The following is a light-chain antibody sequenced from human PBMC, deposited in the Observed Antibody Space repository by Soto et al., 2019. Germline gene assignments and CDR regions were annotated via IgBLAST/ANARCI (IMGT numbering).Light chain of an antibody. V-gene: IGLV2-14*01. J-gene: IGLJ2*01. Sequence: QSALTQPASVSGSPGQSITISCTGTNSDVGGFNYVSWYQQHPGKAPKLMIYEVSNRPSGVSNRFSGSKSGNTASLTISGLQAEDEADYYCISYRSGGTAVFGGGTQLTVL. CDR2: EVS. CDR1: NSDVGGFNY. CDR3: ISYRSGGTAV.